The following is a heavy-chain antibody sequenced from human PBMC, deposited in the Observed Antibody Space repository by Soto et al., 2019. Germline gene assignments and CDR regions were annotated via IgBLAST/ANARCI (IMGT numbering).Heavy chain of an antibody. Sequence: EVQLLESGGGLVQPGGSLRLSCAASGFPFSTSAMNWVRQAPGKGLEWVSIISGSSDAAYYAESVKGRFASSRDNSKNSLYLQMNSLGAEVTAVYYCAKYSGSYPVCYGLSLWGQGTTVTVS. V-gene: IGHV3-23*01. CDR3: AKYSGSYPVCYGLSL. CDR2: ISGSSDAA. J-gene: IGHJ6*02. D-gene: IGHD1-26*01. CDR1: GFPFSTSA.